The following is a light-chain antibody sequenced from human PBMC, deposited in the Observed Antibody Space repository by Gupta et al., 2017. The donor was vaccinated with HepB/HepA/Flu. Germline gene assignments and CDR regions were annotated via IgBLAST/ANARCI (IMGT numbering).Light chain of an antibody. CDR2: GAS. CDR1: QSVSSSY. J-gene: IGKJ2*01. Sequence: EIVLTQSPGTLSLSPGERATLSCRASQSVSSSYLAWYQQKTGQAPRLLIYGASSRATGIPDRFSGSGYGTDFTLTISRLEPEDFAVYYCQHYGSSQYTFGQGTKLEIK. V-gene: IGKV3-20*01. CDR3: QHYGSSQYT.